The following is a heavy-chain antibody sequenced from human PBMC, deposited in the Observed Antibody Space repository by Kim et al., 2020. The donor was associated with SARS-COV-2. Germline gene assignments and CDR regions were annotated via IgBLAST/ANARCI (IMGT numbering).Heavy chain of an antibody. CDR1: GYTFTSYA. J-gene: IGHJ6*02. CDR2: INAGNGNT. CDR3: AREYYDILTGYYYYYGMDV. Sequence: ASVKVSCKASGYTFTSYAMHWVRQAPGQRLEWMGWINAGNGNTKYSQKFQGRVTITRDTSASTAYMELSSLRSEDTAVYYCAREYYDILTGYYYYYGMDVWGQGTTVTVSS. V-gene: IGHV1-3*01. D-gene: IGHD3-9*01.